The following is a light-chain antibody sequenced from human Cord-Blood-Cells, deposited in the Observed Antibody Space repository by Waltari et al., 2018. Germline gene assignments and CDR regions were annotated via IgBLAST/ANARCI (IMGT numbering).Light chain of an antibody. V-gene: IGKV3-15*01. CDR3: QQYNNWPPVT. Sequence: EIVMTQSPATLSVSPGERATLSCRASQSVSSNLAWYQQKPGQAPRLLIYGASTRATGIPARFSGSGSVTEFTLTISSLQSEDFAVYYCQQYNNWPPVTFGPGTKVDIK. J-gene: IGKJ3*01. CDR1: QSVSSN. CDR2: GAS.